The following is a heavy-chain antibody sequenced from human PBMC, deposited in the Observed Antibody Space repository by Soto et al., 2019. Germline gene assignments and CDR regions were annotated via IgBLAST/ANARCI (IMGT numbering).Heavy chain of an antibody. CDR3: ARSIVVVTAADH. D-gene: IGHD2-21*02. Sequence: QVHLVQSGAAVKKPGASVKVSCKASGYTFTSYAMHWVRQAPGQRLEWMGWINAGNGNTKYSQKFQGRVTITRDTSASTAYMELSSLRSEDTAVYYCARSIVVVTAADHWGQGTLVTVSS. V-gene: IGHV1-3*01. CDR2: INAGNGNT. J-gene: IGHJ4*02. CDR1: GYTFTSYA.